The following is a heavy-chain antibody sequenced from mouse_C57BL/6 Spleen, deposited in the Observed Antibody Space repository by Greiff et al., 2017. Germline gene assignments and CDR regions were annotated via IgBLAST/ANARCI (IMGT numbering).Heavy chain of an antibody. V-gene: IGHV7-3*01. CDR2: IRNKANGYTT. Sequence: EVQLQQSGGGLVQPGGSLSLSCAASGFTFTDYYMSWVRQPPGKALEWLGFIRNKANGYTTEYSAPVKGRFTISRDNSQSILYLQMNALRAEDSATDYCARYNSKRALYAMDYWGQGTSVTVSS. CDR3: ARYNSKRALYAMDY. J-gene: IGHJ4*01. CDR1: GFTFTDYY. D-gene: IGHD2-5*01.